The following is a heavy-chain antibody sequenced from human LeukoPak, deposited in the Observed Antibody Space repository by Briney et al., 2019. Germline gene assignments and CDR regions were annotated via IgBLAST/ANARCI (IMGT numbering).Heavy chain of an antibody. CDR2: FDPEDGET. D-gene: IGHD1-26*01. Sequence: ASVKVSCKVSGYTLTELSMHWVRQAPGKGLEWMGGFDPEDGETIYAQKFQGRVTMTEDTSTDTAYMELSSLRSEDTAVYYCATDQVIVGANPPRVWGQGTLVTVSS. CDR1: GYTLTELS. J-gene: IGHJ4*02. CDR3: ATDQVIVGANPPRV. V-gene: IGHV1-24*01.